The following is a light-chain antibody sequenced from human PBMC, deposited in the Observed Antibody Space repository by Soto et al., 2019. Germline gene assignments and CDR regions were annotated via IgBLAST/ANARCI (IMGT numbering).Light chain of an antibody. CDR2: RTS. CDR1: QSISSN. J-gene: IGKJ4*01. V-gene: IGKV3-15*01. Sequence: EIVMTQSPATLSVSPGEIAALSCMASQSISSNLAWYQQKPGQAPRLLMFRTSSRATGFPARFSGSGSGTEFNLTISSLQSEDFGVYYCQQYNNWPRATFGGGTKVDIK. CDR3: QQYNNWPRAT.